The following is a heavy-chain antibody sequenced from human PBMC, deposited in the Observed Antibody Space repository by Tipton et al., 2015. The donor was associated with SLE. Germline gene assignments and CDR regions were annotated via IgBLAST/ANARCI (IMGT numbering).Heavy chain of an antibody. Sequence: TLSLTCTVSGGSISSGSYYWGWIRQPPGKGLEWIGTIYYSGSTYYNPSLKSRVTISVDTSKNQFSLKLSSVTAADTAVYYCATKQLVFDYWGQGTLVTVSS. CDR1: GGSISSGSYY. CDR2: IYYSGST. D-gene: IGHD6-13*01. CDR3: ATKQLVFDY. V-gene: IGHV4-39*07. J-gene: IGHJ4*02.